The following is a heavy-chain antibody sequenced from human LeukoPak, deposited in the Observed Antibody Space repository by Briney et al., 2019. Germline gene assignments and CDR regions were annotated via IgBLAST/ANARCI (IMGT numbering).Heavy chain of an antibody. CDR3: ARAGNYGSGSYYGVYYFDY. V-gene: IGHV3-7*01. CDR1: GFTFSSYW. CDR2: IKQDGSEK. Sequence: GSLRLSCAASGFTFSSYWMSWVRQAPGKGLEWVANIKQDGSEKYYVDSVKGRFTVSRDNAKNSLYLQMNSLRAEDTAVYYCARAGNYGSGSYYGVYYFDYWGQGTLVTVSS. J-gene: IGHJ4*02. D-gene: IGHD3-10*01.